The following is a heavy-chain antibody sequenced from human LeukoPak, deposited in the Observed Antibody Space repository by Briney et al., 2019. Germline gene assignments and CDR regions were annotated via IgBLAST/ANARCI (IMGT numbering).Heavy chain of an antibody. J-gene: IGHJ4*02. CDR3: ARDMTYYYDSSGHLSH. Sequence: PGGSLRLSCTVSGFTVSSNSMSWVRQAPGKGLEWVSSISSSSSYIYYADSVKGRFTISRDNAKNSLYLQMNSLRAEDTAVYYCARDMTYYYDSSGHLSHWGQGTLVTVSS. CDR2: ISSSSSYI. D-gene: IGHD3-22*01. V-gene: IGHV3-21*01. CDR1: GFTVSSNS.